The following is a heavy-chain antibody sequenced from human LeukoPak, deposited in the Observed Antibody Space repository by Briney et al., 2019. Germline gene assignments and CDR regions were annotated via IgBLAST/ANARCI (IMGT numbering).Heavy chain of an antibody. V-gene: IGHV3-7*01. Sequence: GGALRLSCAASGFTFSHYWMTWVRQAPGRGVEGVANIKQDGSEKYYVDSVKGRFTISRDNAKNSLYLQMNSLRADDTAVYYCARDLGYSSGWPLLYWGQGTLVTVSS. CDR1: GFTFSHYW. CDR3: ARDLGYSSGWPLLY. J-gene: IGHJ4*02. D-gene: IGHD6-19*01. CDR2: IKQDGSEK.